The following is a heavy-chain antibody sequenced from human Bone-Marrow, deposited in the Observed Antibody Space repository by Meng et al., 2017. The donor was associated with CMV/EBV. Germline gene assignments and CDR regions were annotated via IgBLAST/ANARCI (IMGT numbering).Heavy chain of an antibody. CDR1: GYTFTGYD. Sequence: QVQLVQAGGEVKKPGASVKVSCKASGYTFTGYDINSVRQAAGQGLEWMGWMNPNSGNTDYAQKFQGRVTMTRNISKSTAYMDLSSLRSEDTAVYYCATGVADFEYWGQGTLVTVFS. D-gene: IGHD6-19*01. J-gene: IGHJ4*02. CDR3: ATGVADFEY. CDR2: MNPNSGNT. V-gene: IGHV1-8*01.